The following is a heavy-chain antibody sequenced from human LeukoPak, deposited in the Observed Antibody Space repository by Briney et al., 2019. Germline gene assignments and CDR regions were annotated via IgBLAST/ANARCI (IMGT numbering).Heavy chain of an antibody. CDR2: INPNSGGT. J-gene: IGHJ5*02. D-gene: IGHD2-15*01. CDR3: ARVLVVVAATTDA. Sequence: GASVKVSCKASGYTFTGYYMHWVRQAPGQGLEWMGWINPNSGGTNYAQKFQGRVTMTRDTSISTAYMELSRLRSDATAVYYCARVLVVVAATTDAWGQGTLVTVSS. CDR1: GYTFTGYY. V-gene: IGHV1-2*02.